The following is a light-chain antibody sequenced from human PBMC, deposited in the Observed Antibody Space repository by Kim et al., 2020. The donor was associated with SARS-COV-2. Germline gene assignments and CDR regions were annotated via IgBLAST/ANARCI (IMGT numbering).Light chain of an antibody. J-gene: IGKJ4*01. CDR2: GAS. CDR1: QTISDNY. V-gene: IGKV3-20*01. CDR3: HQYGSSSR. Sequence: LSPGERATLSCRASQTISDNYLAWYQQKPGQAPRLLIYGASSRATGVPDRFSGRGSGTDFTLTISRLEPEDFAVYYCHQYGSSSRFGGGTKVDIK.